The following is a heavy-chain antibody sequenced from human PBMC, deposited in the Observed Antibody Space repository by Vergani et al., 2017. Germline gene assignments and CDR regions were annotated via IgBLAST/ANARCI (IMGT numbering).Heavy chain of an antibody. V-gene: IGHV3-21*01. CDR3: AKTADCGGDCCPEYFDY. Sequence: EVQLVESGGGLVKPGGSLRLSCAASGFTFSSYSMHWVRQAPGKGLEWVSSISSSSSYIYYADSVKGRFTIPRDNAKNSLYRQMNSLSAEDTAVYYCAKTADCGGDCCPEYFDYWGQGTLVTVSS. J-gene: IGHJ4*02. D-gene: IGHD2-21*02. CDR2: ISSSSSYI. CDR1: GFTFSSYS.